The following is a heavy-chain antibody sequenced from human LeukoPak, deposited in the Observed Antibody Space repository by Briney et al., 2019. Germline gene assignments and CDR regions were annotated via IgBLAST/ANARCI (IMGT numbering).Heavy chain of an antibody. J-gene: IGHJ1*01. CDR1: VYPFTSFG. Sequence: ASVTVSFKTSVYPFTSFGVSWVRQAPGQGLEWMGWISPYNGNTNFAQRFQGRLTLTTDTSTSTVYMELRSLRSDDTAVYFCARARRVQVIPVAESAEYFEHWGQGTLVTVSS. D-gene: IGHD2-2*01. V-gene: IGHV1-18*01. CDR2: ISPYNGNT. CDR3: ARARRVQVIPVAESAEYFEH.